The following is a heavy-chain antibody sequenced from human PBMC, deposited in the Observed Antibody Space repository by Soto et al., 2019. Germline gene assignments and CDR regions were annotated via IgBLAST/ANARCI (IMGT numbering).Heavy chain of an antibody. CDR3: ARRFGSSWYLGHAFDI. CDR2: IYYSGST. CDR1: GGSISSSSYY. Sequence: SETLSLTCTVSGGSISSSSYYWGWIRQPPGKGLEWIGSIYYSGSTYYNPSLKSRVTISVDTSKNQFSLKLSSVTAADTAVYYCARRFGSSWYLGHAFDIWGQGTMVTVSS. V-gene: IGHV4-39*01. J-gene: IGHJ3*02. D-gene: IGHD6-13*01.